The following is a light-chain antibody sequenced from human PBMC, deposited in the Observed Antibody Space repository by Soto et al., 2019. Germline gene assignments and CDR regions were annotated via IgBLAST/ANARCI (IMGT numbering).Light chain of an antibody. Sequence: QSVLTRPPSASGSPGQSVAISCTGTSSDVGGYDYVSWYQQHPGKAPKLMIYDVSKRPSGVPDRFSGSKSGNTASLTVSGLQAEDEADYYCSSYAGTYIVFGTGTKVTVL. CDR1: SSDVGGYDY. CDR2: DVS. V-gene: IGLV2-8*01. CDR3: SSYAGTYIV. J-gene: IGLJ1*01.